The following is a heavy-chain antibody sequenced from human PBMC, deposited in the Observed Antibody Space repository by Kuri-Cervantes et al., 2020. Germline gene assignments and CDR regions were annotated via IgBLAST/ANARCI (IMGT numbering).Heavy chain of an antibody. J-gene: IGHJ6*02. CDR1: GFTFSSYS. Sequence: GGSLRLSCAASGFTFSSYSMNWVRQAPGKGLEWVAVISYDGSNKYYADSVKGRFTISRDNSKNTLYLQMNSLRAEDTAVYYCARDRGSSWYYYYGMDVWGQGTTVTVSS. CDR2: ISYDGSNK. V-gene: IGHV3-30*03. CDR3: ARDRGSSWYYYYGMDV. D-gene: IGHD6-13*01.